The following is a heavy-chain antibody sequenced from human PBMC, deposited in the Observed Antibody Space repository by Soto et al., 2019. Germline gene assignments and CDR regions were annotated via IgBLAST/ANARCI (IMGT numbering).Heavy chain of an antibody. D-gene: IGHD4-17*01. V-gene: IGHV3-30*18. CDR2: ISYDGSNK. CDR1: GFTFSSYG. J-gene: IGHJ2*01. CDR3: AKDYGDYGGGYFDL. Sequence: QVQLVESGGGVVQPGRSLRLSCAASGFTFSSYGMQWVRQAPGKGLEWVAVISYDGSNKYYADSVKGRFTICRDNSKNTLYLQMNGLRAEDTAVYYCAKDYGDYGGGYFDLWGRGTLVTVSS.